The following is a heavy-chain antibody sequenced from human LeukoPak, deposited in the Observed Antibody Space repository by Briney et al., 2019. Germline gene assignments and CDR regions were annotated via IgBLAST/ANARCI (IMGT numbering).Heavy chain of an antibody. V-gene: IGHV4-39*01. D-gene: IGHD1-26*01. Sequence: SETLSLTCTVSGGSISSSSYYWGWIRQPPGKGLEWIGSIYYSGSTYYNPSLKSRVTISVDTSKNQFSLKLSSVTAADTAVYYCARLTGPSRSYYYWGQGTMVTVSS. CDR3: ARLTGPSRSYYY. J-gene: IGHJ4*02. CDR2: IYYSGST. CDR1: GGSISSSSYY.